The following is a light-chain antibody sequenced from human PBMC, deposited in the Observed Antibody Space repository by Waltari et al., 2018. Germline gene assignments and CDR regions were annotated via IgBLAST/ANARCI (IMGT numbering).Light chain of an antibody. CDR3: SSYTSSSALV. V-gene: IGLV2-14*03. CDR1: SSDVGGYTY. Sequence: QSALTQPASVSGSPGQSITISCTGTSSDVGGYTYVSWYQRDPGKAPKTMIYNVTVRPSGVSNRFSGSKSGNTASLIISGLQAEDEADYFCSSYTSSSALVFGGGTKLTVL. CDR2: NVT. J-gene: IGLJ2*01.